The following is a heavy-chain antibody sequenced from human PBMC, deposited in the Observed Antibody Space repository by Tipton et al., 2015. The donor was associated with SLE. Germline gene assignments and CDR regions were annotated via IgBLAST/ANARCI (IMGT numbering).Heavy chain of an antibody. CDR1: GFSFSSYS. D-gene: IGHD3-3*01. J-gene: IGHJ3*02. CDR3: ARDYFYAFDI. Sequence: SLRLSCAASGFSFSSYSMNWVRQAPGKGLEWVSSISSSGTYIYYADSLKGRFTISRDNAQKSLYLQMNSLRAEDTAVYYCARDYFYAFDIWGQGTVVTVSS. CDR2: ISSSGTYI. V-gene: IGHV3-21*01.